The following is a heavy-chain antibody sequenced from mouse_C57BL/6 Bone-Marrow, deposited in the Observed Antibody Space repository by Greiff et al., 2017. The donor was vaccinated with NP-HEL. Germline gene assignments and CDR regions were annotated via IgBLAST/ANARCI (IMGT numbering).Heavy chain of an antibody. J-gene: IGHJ4*01. D-gene: IGHD1-1*01. V-gene: IGHV1-39*01. CDR2: INPNYGTT. Sequence: VQLQQSGPELVKPGASVTISCKASGYSFTDYNMNWVKQSNGKSLEWIGVINPNYGTTSYNQKFKGKATLTVDQSSSTAYMQLNSLTSEDSAVYYCASNYYGSSYGAMDYWGQGTSVTVSS. CDR1: GYSFTDYN. CDR3: ASNYYGSSYGAMDY.